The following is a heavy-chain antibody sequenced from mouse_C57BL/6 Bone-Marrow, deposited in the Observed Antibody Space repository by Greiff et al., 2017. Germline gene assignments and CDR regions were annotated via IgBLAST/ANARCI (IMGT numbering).Heavy chain of an antibody. CDR3: ASIYYYGSRLSMDY. Sequence: EVKLMESGPGLVKPSQSLSLTCSVTGYSITSGYYWNWIRQFPGNKLEWMGYISYDGSNNYNPSLKNRISITRDTSKNQFFLKLNSVTTEDTATYYCASIYYYGSRLSMDYWGQGTSVTVSS. V-gene: IGHV3-6*01. CDR2: ISYDGSN. CDR1: GYSITSGYY. J-gene: IGHJ4*01. D-gene: IGHD1-1*01.